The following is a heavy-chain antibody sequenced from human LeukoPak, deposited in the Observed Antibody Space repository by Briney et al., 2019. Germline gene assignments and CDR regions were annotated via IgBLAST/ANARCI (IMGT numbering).Heavy chain of an antibody. D-gene: IGHD3-9*01. CDR3: ARAGTYYDILTQDY. J-gene: IGHJ4*02. CDR2: IYYSGST. Sequence: SETLSLTCTVSGGSVSSGSYYWSWIRQPPGKGLEWIGYIYYSGSTNYNPSLKSRVTISVDTSKNQFSLKLSSVTAADTAVYYCARAGTYYDILTQDYWGQGTLVTVSS. CDR1: GGSVSSGSYY. V-gene: IGHV4-61*01.